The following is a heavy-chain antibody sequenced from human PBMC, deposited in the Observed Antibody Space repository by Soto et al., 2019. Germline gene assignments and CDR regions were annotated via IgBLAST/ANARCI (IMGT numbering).Heavy chain of an antibody. V-gene: IGHV1-46*01. Sequence: QVQLVQSGAEVKKPGASVKVSCKASGYTFTSYYMHWVRQAPGQGLEWMGIINPSGDSTSYAQKFHGRVTMTRDTATSTGYMELSSLRSEDTAVYYCARSYYDYVWGSYRSAHFDYWGQGTLVTVSS. J-gene: IGHJ4*02. D-gene: IGHD3-16*02. CDR2: INPSGDST. CDR1: GYTFTSYY. CDR3: ARSYYDYVWGSYRSAHFDY.